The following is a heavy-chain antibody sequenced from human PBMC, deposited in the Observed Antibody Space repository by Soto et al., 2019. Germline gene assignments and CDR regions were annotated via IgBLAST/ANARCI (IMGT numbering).Heavy chain of an antibody. CDR3: ARIGPYCGGDCYPDFDF. J-gene: IGHJ4*02. V-gene: IGHV3-23*01. D-gene: IGHD2-21*02. CDR1: GFTFNTYG. CDR2: VSGSGGGT. Sequence: PGGSLRLTCAASGFTFNTYGMTWVRQAPGKGLEWVSTVSGSGGGTYYADSVQGRFTISRVNSKNTMYLQMSNLRAEDMALYFCARIGPYCGGDCYPDFDFWGLGTPVTVSS.